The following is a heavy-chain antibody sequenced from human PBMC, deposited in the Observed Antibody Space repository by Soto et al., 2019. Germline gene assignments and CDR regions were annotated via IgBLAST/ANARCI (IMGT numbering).Heavy chain of an antibody. CDR3: ARMVRGSTVGYYYCMDV. Sequence: ASVKVSCKTSGYTFTSHGISWVRQAPGQGLEWMGWISPYNGDTNYAQKLQGRVSVTTDSSTRTAYMELRSLRSEDTAVYYCARMVRGSTVGYYYCMDVWGKGTTVTVSS. J-gene: IGHJ6*03. D-gene: IGHD3-10*01. V-gene: IGHV1-18*01. CDR1: GYTFTSHG. CDR2: ISPYNGDT.